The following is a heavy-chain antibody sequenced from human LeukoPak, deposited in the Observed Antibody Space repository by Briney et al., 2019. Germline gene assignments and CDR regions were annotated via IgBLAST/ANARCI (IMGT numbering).Heavy chain of an antibody. CDR3: ARSTYYYDSSGYY. Sequence: GGSLRLSCAASGFTFSSYWMSWVRQAPGKGLEWVSAISGSGGSTYYADSVKGRFTISRDNSKNTLYLQMNSLRAEDTAVYYCARSTYYYDSSGYYWGQGTLVTVSS. CDR1: GFTFSSYW. J-gene: IGHJ4*02. D-gene: IGHD3-22*01. V-gene: IGHV3-23*01. CDR2: ISGSGGST.